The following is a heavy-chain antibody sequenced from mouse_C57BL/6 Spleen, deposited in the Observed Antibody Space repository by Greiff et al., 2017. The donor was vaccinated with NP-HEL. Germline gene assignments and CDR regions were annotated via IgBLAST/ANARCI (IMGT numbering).Heavy chain of an antibody. J-gene: IGHJ3*01. CDR3: ARDHSNYGAWFAY. V-gene: IGHV5-4*01. Sequence: DVKLVESGGGLVKPGGSLKLSCAASGFTFSSYAMSWVRQTPEKRLEWVATISDGGSYTYYPDNVKGRFTISMDNAKNNLYLQMSHLKSEDTAMYYCARDHSNYGAWFAYWGQGTLVTVSA. D-gene: IGHD2-5*01. CDR1: GFTFSSYA. CDR2: ISDGGSYT.